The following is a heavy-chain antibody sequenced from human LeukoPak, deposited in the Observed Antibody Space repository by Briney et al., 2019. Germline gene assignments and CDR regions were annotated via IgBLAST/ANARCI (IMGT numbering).Heavy chain of an antibody. CDR2: INHSGGT. D-gene: IGHD4-17*01. CDR1: GGSFSGYY. CDR3: ARGTRHDYGGYYYFDY. V-gene: IGHV4-34*01. J-gene: IGHJ4*02. Sequence: PSETLSLTCAVYGGSFSGYYWSWIRQPPGKGLEWIGEINHSGGTNYNPSLKSRVTISVDTSKNQFSLKLSSVTAADTAVYYCARGTRHDYGGYYYFDYWGQGTLVTVSS.